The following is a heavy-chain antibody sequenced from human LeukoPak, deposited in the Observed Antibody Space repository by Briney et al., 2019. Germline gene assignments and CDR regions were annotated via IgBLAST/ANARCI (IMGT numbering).Heavy chain of an antibody. J-gene: IGHJ6*02. CDR2: XXXXGST. V-gene: IGHV4-59*01. Sequence: SETLSLTCTVSGGSISSYYWSWIRQPPGKGLXXXXXXXXXGSTNYNPSLKSRVTISVDTSKNQFSLKLSSVTAADTAVYYCARSTPGITIFGVDYYYYYGMDVWGQGTTVTVSS. D-gene: IGHD3-3*01. CDR1: GGSISSYY. CDR3: ARSTPGITIFGVDYYYYYGMDV.